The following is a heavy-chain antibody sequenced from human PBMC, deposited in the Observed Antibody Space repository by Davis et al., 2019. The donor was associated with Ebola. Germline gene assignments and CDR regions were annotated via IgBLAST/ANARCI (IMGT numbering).Heavy chain of an antibody. Sequence: GGSLRLSCAASGFTFSSYGMHWVRQAPGKGLEWVAVISYDGSNKYYADSVKGRFTISRDNSKNTLYLQMNSLRAEDTAVYYCARDDTIFGVVITRRWFDPWGQGTLVTVSS. D-gene: IGHD3-3*01. CDR3: ARDDTIFGVVITRRWFDP. CDR1: GFTFSSYG. J-gene: IGHJ5*02. V-gene: IGHV3-30*03. CDR2: ISYDGSNK.